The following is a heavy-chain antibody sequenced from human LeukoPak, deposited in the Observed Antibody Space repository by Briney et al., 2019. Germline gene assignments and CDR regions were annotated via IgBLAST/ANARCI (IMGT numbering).Heavy chain of an antibody. CDR3: ARGGGYDFWSGYGTYYFDY. Sequence: SETLSLTCTVSGGSISSYYWSWVRQPPGKGLEWIGYIYYSGSTNYNPSLKSRVTISVDTSKNQFSLKLSSVTAADTAVYYCARGGGYDFWSGYGTYYFDYWGQGTLVTVSS. CDR1: GGSISSYY. D-gene: IGHD3-3*01. J-gene: IGHJ4*02. V-gene: IGHV4-59*01. CDR2: IYYSGST.